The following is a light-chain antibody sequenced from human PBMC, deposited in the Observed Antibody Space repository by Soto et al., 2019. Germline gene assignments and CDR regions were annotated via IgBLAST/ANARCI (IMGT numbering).Light chain of an antibody. CDR3: QQAASFPIT. J-gene: IGKJ5*01. CDR2: TGS. V-gene: IGKV1-12*01. CDR1: QGIKNW. Sequence: DIQMTQSPSYVSASVGDRVTITCRASQGIKNWLAWYQQKPGKAPNLLIYTGSSLQSGVPSRFSGSGSGTDFTLTINRLQPEDFATYDCQQAASFPITGGQGTRLEIK.